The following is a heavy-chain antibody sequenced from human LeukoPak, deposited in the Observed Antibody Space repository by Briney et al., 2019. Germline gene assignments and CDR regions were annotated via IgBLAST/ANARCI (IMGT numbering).Heavy chain of an antibody. CDR1: GFPLDDFA. V-gene: IGHV3-20*04. CDR2: IHWSGGST. D-gene: IGHD1-26*01. Sequence: GGSLRLSCGASGFPLDDFAMSWVRQAPGKGLEWVSGIHWSGGSTGYADSVKGRFTISRDSAKNSLYLQMNRLRAEDTALYYCARSGIVGTTEFDNWGQGTLVTVSS. J-gene: IGHJ4*02. CDR3: ARSGIVGTTEFDN.